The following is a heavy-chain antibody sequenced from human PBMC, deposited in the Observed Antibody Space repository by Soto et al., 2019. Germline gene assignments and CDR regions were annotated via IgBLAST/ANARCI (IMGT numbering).Heavy chain of an antibody. J-gene: IGHJ4*02. CDR1: GFTFSTYS. Sequence: PGGSLRLSCAASGFTFSTYSLNWVRQAPGKGLEWISYISSSSRTIYYADSVKGRFTISRDNAKNSLYLQMGSLRDEDTAVYYCAIQNWDFYSSYFDSWGKGTPVTVSS. V-gene: IGHV3-48*02. CDR2: ISSSSRTI. D-gene: IGHD3-3*01. CDR3: AIQNWDFYSSYFDS.